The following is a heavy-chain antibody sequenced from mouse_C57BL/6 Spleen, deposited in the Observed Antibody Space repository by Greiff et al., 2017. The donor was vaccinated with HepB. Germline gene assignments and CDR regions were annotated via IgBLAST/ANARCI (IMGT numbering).Heavy chain of an antibody. CDR1: GYTFTSYW. D-gene: IGHD1-1*01. Sequence: QVQLQHPGAELVRPGSSVKLSCKASGYTFTSYWMHWVKQRPIQGLEWIGNIDPSDSETHYNQKFKDKATLTVDKSSSTAYMQLSSLTSEDSAVYYCARSYYYGSSFYFDYWGQGTTLTVSS. CDR2: IDPSDSET. J-gene: IGHJ2*01. CDR3: ARSYYYGSSFYFDY. V-gene: IGHV1-52*01.